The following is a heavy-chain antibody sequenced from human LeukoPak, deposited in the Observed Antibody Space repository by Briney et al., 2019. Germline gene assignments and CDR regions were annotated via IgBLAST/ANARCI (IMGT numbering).Heavy chain of an antibody. CDR2: SRNKANSYST. D-gene: IGHD3-22*01. CDR3: ARANREAGYSLDY. V-gene: IGHV3-72*01. Sequence: QSGGSLRLSRAASGFTFSDYFIDWVRQAPGKGLEWVGRSRNKANSYSTAYAASVKGRFIISRDDSKNSVYLQMNSLKTEDTAVYYCARANREAGYSLDYWGQGTLVTVSS. J-gene: IGHJ4*02. CDR1: GFTFSDYF.